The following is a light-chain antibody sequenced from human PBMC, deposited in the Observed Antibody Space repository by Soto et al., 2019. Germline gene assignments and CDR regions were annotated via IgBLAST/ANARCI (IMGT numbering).Light chain of an antibody. Sequence: QSVLTQPPSVSGAPRQRVTISCTGSSSNIGAGYDVHWYQQLPGTAPKLLIYGNNKRPSGVPDRYSGSKSGTSASPVITGLQTEDEADYYCQSYDSSLNGVVFGGGTKLTVL. V-gene: IGLV1-40*01. CDR2: GNN. J-gene: IGLJ2*01. CDR3: QSYDSSLNGVV. CDR1: SSNIGAGYD.